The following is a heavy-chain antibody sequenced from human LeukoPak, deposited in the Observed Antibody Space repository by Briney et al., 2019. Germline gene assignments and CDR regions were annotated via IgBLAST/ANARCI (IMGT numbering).Heavy chain of an antibody. V-gene: IGHV4-31*03. Sequence: SETLSLTCTVSSASITSGTYYWSWIRQHPGKGLEWIGYIYYTGTTDYNPSLKSRVTISRDTSKNQFSLSLSSVTVEDTAVFYCARVGSRDTFHFDYWGQGSLVTVSS. J-gene: IGHJ4*02. CDR1: SASITSGTYY. CDR2: IYYTGTT. CDR3: ARVGSRDTFHFDY. D-gene: IGHD2-15*01.